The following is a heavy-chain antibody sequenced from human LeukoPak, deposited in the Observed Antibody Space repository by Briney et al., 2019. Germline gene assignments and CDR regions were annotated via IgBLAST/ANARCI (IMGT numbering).Heavy chain of an antibody. CDR3: ARGTLYEGDAFDI. Sequence: SETLSLTCAVSGGSISSGGYSWSWIRQPPGKGLEWIGYIYHSGSTYYNPSLKSRVTISVDRSKNQFSLKLSSVTAADTAVYYCARGTLYEGDAFDIWGQGTMVTVSS. J-gene: IGHJ3*02. V-gene: IGHV4-30-2*01. D-gene: IGHD2/OR15-2a*01. CDR1: GGSISSGGYS. CDR2: IYHSGST.